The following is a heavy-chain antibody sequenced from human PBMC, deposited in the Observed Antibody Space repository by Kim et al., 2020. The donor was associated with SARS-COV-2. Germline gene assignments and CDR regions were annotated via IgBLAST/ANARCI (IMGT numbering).Heavy chain of an antibody. CDR3: TSFSSQQNYYYYGMDV. CDR2: IRSKAYGGTT. V-gene: IGHV3-49*03. D-gene: IGHD6-13*01. Sequence: GGSLRLSCTASGFTFGDYAMSWFRQAPGKGLEWVGFIRSKAYGGTTEYAASVKGRFTISRDDSKSIAYLQMNSLKTEDTAVYYCTSFSSQQNYYYYGMDVWGQGTTVTVSS. CDR1: GFTFGDYA. J-gene: IGHJ6*02.